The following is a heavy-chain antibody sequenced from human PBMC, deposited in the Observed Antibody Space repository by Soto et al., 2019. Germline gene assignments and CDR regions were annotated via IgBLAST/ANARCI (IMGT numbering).Heavy chain of an antibody. CDR3: AKKRALPPTTQCDFDY. CDR1: GYTFTSYA. CDR2: INAGNGNT. J-gene: IGHJ4*02. Sequence: ASVKVSCKASGYTFTSYAMHWVRQAPGQRLEWMGWINAGNGNTKYSQKFQGRVTITRDTSASTAYMELNSLRADDTALYYCAKKRALPPTTQCDFDYWGRGTLVTVSS. D-gene: IGHD5-12*01. V-gene: IGHV1-3*01.